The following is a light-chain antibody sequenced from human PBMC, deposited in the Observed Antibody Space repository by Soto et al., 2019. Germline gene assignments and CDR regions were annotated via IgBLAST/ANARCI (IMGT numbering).Light chain of an antibody. J-gene: IGKJ5*01. CDR3: QYYGNSRIT. CDR1: QSVNNNF. CDR2: AAS. Sequence: EIVLTQSPGTLSFSPGERVTLSCRASQSVNNNFLSWYQQKPGQAPRLLIYAASSGATGIPDRFSGSGSGTDFTLTINRLEPGDFVVYYCQYYGNSRITFGQGTRLEIK. V-gene: IGKV3-20*01.